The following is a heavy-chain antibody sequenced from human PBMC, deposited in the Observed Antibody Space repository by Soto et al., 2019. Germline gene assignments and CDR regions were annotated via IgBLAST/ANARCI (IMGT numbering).Heavy chain of an antibody. CDR2: IYYSGST. CDR1: GGSISSSSHY. V-gene: IGHV4-39*01. CDR3: ARHTPAISISDH. Sequence: PETLSLTCTVSGGSISSSSHYWGWIRQPPGKGLEWIGSIYYSGSTYYNPSLKSRVTISVDTSKNQFSLKLSSVTAADTAVYYCARHTPAISISDHWGQGTLVTVS. J-gene: IGHJ1*01. D-gene: IGHD2-15*01.